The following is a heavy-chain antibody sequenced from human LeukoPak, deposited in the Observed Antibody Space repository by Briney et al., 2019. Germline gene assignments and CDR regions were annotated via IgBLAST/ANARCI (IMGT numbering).Heavy chain of an antibody. V-gene: IGHV1-69*13. J-gene: IGHJ4*02. Sequence: SVKVSCKASGYTFSNYYVHWVRQAPGQGLEWMGGIIPIFGTANYAQKFQGRVTITADESTSTAYMELSSLRSEDTAVYYCARVYGDYYDYWGQGTLVTVSS. CDR1: GYTFSNYY. CDR3: ARVYGDYYDY. D-gene: IGHD4-17*01. CDR2: IIPIFGTA.